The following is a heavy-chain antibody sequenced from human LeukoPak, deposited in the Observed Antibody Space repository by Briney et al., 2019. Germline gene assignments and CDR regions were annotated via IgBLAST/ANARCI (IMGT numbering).Heavy chain of an antibody. D-gene: IGHD3-22*01. CDR2: ISSSSSTI. J-gene: IGHJ3*02. V-gene: IGHV3-48*04. CDR3: ARDSSTYYYDSSGYYDAFDI. CDR1: GFTFSSYS. Sequence: PGGSLRLSCAASGFTFSSYSMNWVRQAPGKGLEWVSYISSSSSTIYYADSVKGRFTISRDNAKNSLYLQMNSLRAEDTAVYYCARDSSTYYYDSSGYYDAFDIWGQGTMVTVSS.